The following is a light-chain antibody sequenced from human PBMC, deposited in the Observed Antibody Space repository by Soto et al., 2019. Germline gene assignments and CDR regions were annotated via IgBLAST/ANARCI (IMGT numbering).Light chain of an antibody. CDR1: QSISSW. Sequence: DIQMTQSPSTLSASVGDRVTITCRASQSISSWLAWYQQKPGKAPKLLIYKASSLESGVPSRFSGSGSGTEFTLTSSILQPDDFATYYCQQYNSYPWTFGQGNKVEIK. J-gene: IGKJ1*01. V-gene: IGKV1-5*03. CDR2: KAS. CDR3: QQYNSYPWT.